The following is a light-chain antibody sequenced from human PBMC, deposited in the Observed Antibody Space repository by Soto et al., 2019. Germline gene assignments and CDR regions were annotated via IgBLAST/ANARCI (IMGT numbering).Light chain of an antibody. CDR3: MQARQTPFT. V-gene: IGKV2-28*01. CDR2: LSS. J-gene: IGKJ3*01. Sequence: VMTQSPLSLPVTPGEPASISCRSSQSLLHSNGVNYLDWYLQKPGQSPQLLIYLSSNQASGVPDRFSGNGSGTDLTLLISRVEAEDVGVYYCMQARQTPFTFGPWNKVDI. CDR1: QSLLHSNGVNY.